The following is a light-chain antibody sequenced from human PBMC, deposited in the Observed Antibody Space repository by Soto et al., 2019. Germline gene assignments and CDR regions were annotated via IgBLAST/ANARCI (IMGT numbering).Light chain of an antibody. J-gene: IGKJ2*01. CDR3: QQYSDWPPTYT. Sequence: EIVMTQSPATLSVSPGERATLSCRASQRVITNLAWYQQKPGQAPRLLFYGASTRATGIPGRFSDSGAETEFTLTIRNLQSEDFAFYYCQQYSDWPPTYTFGQGTKLEIK. V-gene: IGKV3-15*01. CDR2: GAS. CDR1: QRVITN.